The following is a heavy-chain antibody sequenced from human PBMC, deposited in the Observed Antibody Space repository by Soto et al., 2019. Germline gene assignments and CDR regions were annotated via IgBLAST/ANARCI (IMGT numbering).Heavy chain of an antibody. D-gene: IGHD3-10*01. Sequence: EVQLVESGGGLIQPGGSLRLSCAVSGFTVSNNYMSWVRQAPGKGLEGVSVIYSGGYTAYGDSVKGRFTISRDNSKNNLNLQMKTLEAAAPAVFYCGTHPGGGGYWGQGTLVTVSS. CDR2: IYSGGYT. V-gene: IGHV3-53*01. CDR3: GTHPGGGGY. CDR1: GFTVSNNY. J-gene: IGHJ4*02.